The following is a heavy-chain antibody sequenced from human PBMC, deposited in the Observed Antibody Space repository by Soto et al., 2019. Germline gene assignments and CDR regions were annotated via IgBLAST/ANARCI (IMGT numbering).Heavy chain of an antibody. CDR1: GYNFITDW. J-gene: IGHJ6*02. CDR2: IDPTDSYT. CDR3: ARLSRASFALDV. D-gene: IGHD3-16*01. V-gene: IGHV5-10-1*01. Sequence: PGESLKISCKGSGYNFITDWLSWVRQMPGKGLEWIGRIDPTDSYTKYSPSFEGHVNISADKSISTAYLQWSSLKASDSAVYYCARLSRASFALDVWGPGTTVTVSS.